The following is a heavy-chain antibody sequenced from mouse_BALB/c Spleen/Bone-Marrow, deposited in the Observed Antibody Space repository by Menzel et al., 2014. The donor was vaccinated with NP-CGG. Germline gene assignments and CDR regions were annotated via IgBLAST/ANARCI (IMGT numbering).Heavy chain of an antibody. J-gene: IGHJ2*01. CDR3: ARNYGSSLDY. Sequence: DVKLVESGAEIVKPGASVKSSCTTSGFNIEDSYIYWMKQRPEQGLEWIGRIDPANGNTKYDPKFQGKATITVDTSSATAYLQLSGLTSEDTAVYYCARNYGSSLDYWGQGTTLTVSS. CDR1: GFNIEDSY. V-gene: IGHV14-3*02. CDR2: IDPANGNT. D-gene: IGHD1-1*01.